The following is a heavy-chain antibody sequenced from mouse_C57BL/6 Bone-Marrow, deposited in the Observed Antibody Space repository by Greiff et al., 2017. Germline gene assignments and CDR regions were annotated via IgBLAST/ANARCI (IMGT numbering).Heavy chain of an antibody. CDR2: FYPGSGSI. D-gene: IGHD1-2*01. CDR1: GYTFTEYT. CDR3: ARHEYYGPGYYFDY. J-gene: IGHJ2*01. V-gene: IGHV1-62-2*01. Sequence: QVQLQQSGAELVKPGASVKLSCKASGYTFTEYTIHWVKQRSGQGLEWIGWFYPGSGSIKYNAKFKDKATLTADKSSSTVYMELSRLTSEDSAVYLWARHEYYGPGYYFDYWGVGTTLTASS.